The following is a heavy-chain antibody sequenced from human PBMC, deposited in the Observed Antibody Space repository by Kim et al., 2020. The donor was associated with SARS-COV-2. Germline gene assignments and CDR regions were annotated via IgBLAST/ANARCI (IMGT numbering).Heavy chain of an antibody. V-gene: IGHV4-39*01. Sequence: SETLSLTCTVSGGSISSSSYYWGWIRQPPGKGLEWIGSIYYSGSTYYNPSLKSRVTISVDTSKNQFSLKLSSVTAADTAVYYCARQEELWFGELFGPFDYWGQGTLVTVSS. CDR3: ARQEELWFGELFGPFDY. J-gene: IGHJ4*02. CDR2: IYYSGST. CDR1: GGSISSSSYY. D-gene: IGHD3-10*01.